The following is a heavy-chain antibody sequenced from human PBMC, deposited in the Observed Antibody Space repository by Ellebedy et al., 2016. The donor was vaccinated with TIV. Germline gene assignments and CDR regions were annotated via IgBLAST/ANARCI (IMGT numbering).Heavy chain of an antibody. CDR2: TSYDGSNN. CDR3: ASPRGSYCRGDSCIFDY. D-gene: IGHD2-15*01. J-gene: IGHJ4*02. CDR1: GFIFSSYA. V-gene: IGHV3-30-3*01. Sequence: PGGSLRFSCVASGFIFSSYAMHWVRQAPGRGLEWVAGTSYDGSNNYYADSVKGRFTISRDNSKNTLYLQMNSLRTEDTAVYYCASPRGSYCRGDSCIFDYWGQGSLVTVSS.